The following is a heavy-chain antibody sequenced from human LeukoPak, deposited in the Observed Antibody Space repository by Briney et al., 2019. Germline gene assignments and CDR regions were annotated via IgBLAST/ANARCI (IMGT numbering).Heavy chain of an antibody. Sequence: GESLKISCKGSGYSFTSYCIGWVRQMPGKGLEGMGIIYPGDSDARYSPYFQGQVTISADKSISTAYLQWSSLKASDTAMYYCVRRVGLYDSEEELWGEGTLVTVSS. J-gene: IGHJ4*02. CDR1: GYSFTSYC. CDR2: IYPGDSDA. D-gene: IGHD3-22*01. CDR3: VRRVGLYDSEEEL. V-gene: IGHV5-51*01.